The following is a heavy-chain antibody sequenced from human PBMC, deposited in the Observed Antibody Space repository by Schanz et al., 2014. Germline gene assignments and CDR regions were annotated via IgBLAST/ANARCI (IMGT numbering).Heavy chain of an antibody. CDR2: IGTSGGT. V-gene: IGHV3-23*01. CDR1: GFTLSNYV. CDR3: AKIERNED. D-gene: IGHD1-1*01. Sequence: EVQLLESGGGLVEPGGSLRLSCAASGFTLSNYVMSWVRQAPGKGLEWVSTIGTSGGTNYAESVKGRFTISRDNSKNTLYLQMNSLRAEDTAVYFCAKIERNEDWGQGTLVTVSS. J-gene: IGHJ4*02.